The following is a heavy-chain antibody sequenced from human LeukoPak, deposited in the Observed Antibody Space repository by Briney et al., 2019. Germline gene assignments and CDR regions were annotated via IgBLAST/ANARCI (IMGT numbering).Heavy chain of an antibody. J-gene: IGHJ3*02. Sequence: GASVKVSCKASGGTFSSYAISWVRQAPGRGLEWMGGIIPIFHTADYAQKFQGRVTITADESTSTVYMELSRLRSEDTAMYYCARTYYYDSSGYPVQVSDAFDIWGQGTMVTVSS. CDR3: ARTYYYDSSGYPVQVSDAFDI. V-gene: IGHV1-69*13. CDR1: GGTFSSYA. CDR2: IIPIFHTA. D-gene: IGHD3-22*01.